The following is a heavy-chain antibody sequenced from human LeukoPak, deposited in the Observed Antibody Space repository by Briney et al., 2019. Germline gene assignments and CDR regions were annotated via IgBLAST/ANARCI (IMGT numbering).Heavy chain of an antibody. CDR2: IWYDGSNK. Sequence: QSGRSLRLSCEASGLNFGTFAVHWVRQAPGEGLEWLAIIWYDGSNKHYSDSVKGRFTISRDNSKSSLYLQMNSLRAEDTAVYYCRGTYYYGSGIDGDYFDYWGQGTLVTVSS. CDR3: RGTYYYGSGIDGDYFDY. J-gene: IGHJ4*02. CDR1: GLNFGTFA. D-gene: IGHD3-10*01. V-gene: IGHV3-33*01.